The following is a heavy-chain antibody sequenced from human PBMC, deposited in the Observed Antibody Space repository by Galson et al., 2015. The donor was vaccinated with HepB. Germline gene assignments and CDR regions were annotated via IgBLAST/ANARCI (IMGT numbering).Heavy chain of an antibody. Sequence: SLRLSCAASEFAFSRYSINWVRQAPGKGLEWLSYISSTGDLVYYADSVRGRFTTSRDDAKNSLYLEMNSLRAEDTAVYYCATLGSWSGYRSPGVNYWGRGTLVTVSS. D-gene: IGHD3-3*01. CDR3: ATLGSWSGYRSPGVNY. J-gene: IGHJ4*02. V-gene: IGHV3-48*01. CDR2: ISSTGDLV. CDR1: EFAFSRYS.